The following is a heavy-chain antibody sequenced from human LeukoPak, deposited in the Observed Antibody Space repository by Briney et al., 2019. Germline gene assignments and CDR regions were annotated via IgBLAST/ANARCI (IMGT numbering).Heavy chain of an antibody. V-gene: IGHV3-30-3*01. CDR3: ARDSGSSVD. D-gene: IGHD2-2*01. CDR1: GFTFSSYA. Sequence: PGGSLRLSCAASGFTFSSYAMHWVRQAPGKGLEWVAVISYDGSNKYYADSVKGRFTISRDNSKNTLYLQMNSLRAEDTAVYYCARDSGSSVDWGQGTLVTVSS. J-gene: IGHJ4*02. CDR2: ISYDGSNK.